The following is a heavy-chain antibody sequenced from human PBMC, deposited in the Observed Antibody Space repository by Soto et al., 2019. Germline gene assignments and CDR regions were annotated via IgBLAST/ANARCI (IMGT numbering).Heavy chain of an antibody. CDR1: GFTFSSYG. J-gene: IGHJ4*02. D-gene: IGHD3-3*01. Sequence: GSLRLSCAASGFTFSSYGMHWVRQAPGKGLEWVAVISYDGSNKYYADSVKGRFTISRDNSKNTLYLQMNSLRAEDTAVYYCAISGLRFLQSLFSDYCDQGPVVTVAS. CDR3: AISGLRFLQSLFSDY. CDR2: ISYDGSNK. V-gene: IGHV3-30*03.